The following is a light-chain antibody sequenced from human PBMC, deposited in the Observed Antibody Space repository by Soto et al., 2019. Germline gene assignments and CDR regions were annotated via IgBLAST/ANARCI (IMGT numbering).Light chain of an antibody. Sequence: DIQMTQSPSSLSASVGDRVTITCQASQDINKNLIWYQQKPGKAPKLLIYDASDLETGVPSRFSGSGSGTGFTFTISSLQPEDFATYYCQQSYTTPVRITFGQGTRLEIK. CDR2: DAS. CDR3: QQSYTTPVRIT. V-gene: IGKV1-33*01. CDR1: QDINKN. J-gene: IGKJ5*01.